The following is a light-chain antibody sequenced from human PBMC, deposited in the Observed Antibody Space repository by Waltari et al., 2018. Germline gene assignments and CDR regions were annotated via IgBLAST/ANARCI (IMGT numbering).Light chain of an antibody. Sequence: EVVLTQSPVTLSLSPGERGTLSCRASQSVGTGLGWYHQKPGQAPRLLIYDTSIRATDISDRFSGSGSGTDFTLTIRSIEPEDVGTYYCLQRSNWPLMWTFGQGTKVDIK. V-gene: IGKV3-11*01. CDR2: DTS. CDR1: QSVGTG. J-gene: IGKJ1*01. CDR3: LQRSNWPLMWT.